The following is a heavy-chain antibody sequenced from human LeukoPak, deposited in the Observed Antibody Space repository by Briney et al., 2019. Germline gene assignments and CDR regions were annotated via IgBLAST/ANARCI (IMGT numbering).Heavy chain of an antibody. Sequence: GGSLRLSCAASGFTFSSYAMSWVRQAPGKGLEWVSAISGSGGSTYYADSVKGRFTISRDNSKNTLYLQMNSLRAEDTAVYYCAKDPHPIVVLPAARVDSWGQGTLVTVSS. J-gene: IGHJ4*02. CDR1: GFTFSSYA. D-gene: IGHD2-2*01. CDR3: AKDPHPIVVLPAARVDS. CDR2: ISGSGGST. V-gene: IGHV3-23*01.